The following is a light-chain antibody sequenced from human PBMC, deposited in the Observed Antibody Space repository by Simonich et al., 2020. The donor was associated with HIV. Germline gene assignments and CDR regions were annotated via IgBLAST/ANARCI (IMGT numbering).Light chain of an antibody. J-gene: IGKJ1*01. CDR2: DAS. V-gene: IGKV1-33*01. Sequence: IRMTQSPSSLSSSVVDRVTITCQAKQDITNYLNWYQQKPGKAPKLLLYDASNLETGVPSRSSGSGSGTDYTLTISSLQPEDFATYYCQQFYSTPQTFGQGTKVEIK. CDR3: QQFYSTPQT. CDR1: QDITNY.